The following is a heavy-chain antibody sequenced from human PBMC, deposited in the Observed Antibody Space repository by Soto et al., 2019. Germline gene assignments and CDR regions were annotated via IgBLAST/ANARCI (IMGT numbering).Heavy chain of an antibody. D-gene: IGHD4-17*01. CDR3: TRVYGGSVRDY. Sequence: EVQLVESGGGLVQPGGSLKLSCAVSGFTFSGSAMHWVRQASGKGLEWVGRIRSKSNSYATAYAASVKGRFTISRDDSKNTAYLQMNSLKTEDTAVYYCTRVYGGSVRDYSGQGTLVTVSS. CDR1: GFTFSGSA. V-gene: IGHV3-73*01. CDR2: IRSKSNSYAT. J-gene: IGHJ4*02.